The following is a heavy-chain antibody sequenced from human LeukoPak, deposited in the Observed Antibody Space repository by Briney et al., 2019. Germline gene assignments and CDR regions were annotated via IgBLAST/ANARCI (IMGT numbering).Heavy chain of an antibody. CDR3: ARSYDVLSGYFPPDY. Sequence: LSLTCTVSGGSISSYYWSWIRQPPGKGLEWVGCIRSKAYGGTTQYAASVKGRFTISSEDSKSIAYLQMNSLKAEDTAVYYCARSYDVLSGYFPPDYWGQGTLVTVSS. CDR1: GGSISSYY. J-gene: IGHJ4*02. D-gene: IGHD3-3*01. V-gene: IGHV3-49*03. CDR2: IRSKAYGGTT.